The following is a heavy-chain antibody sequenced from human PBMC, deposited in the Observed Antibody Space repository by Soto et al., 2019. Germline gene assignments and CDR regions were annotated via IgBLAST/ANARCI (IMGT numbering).Heavy chain of an antibody. CDR3: ARDSLSGYYFDF. J-gene: IGHJ4*02. CDR2: TYHSGGT. V-gene: IGHV4-30-2*06. D-gene: IGHD3-22*01. Sequence: QLQLQESGSGLVKPSQTLSLTCVVSGDSISSGGYSWNWIRPSPGKGLEWIGHTYHSGGTLYNPSLDSRVNISVDKSKNQFSLRLTSVTAADTAVYYCARDSLSGYYFDFWGQGTLVTVSS. CDR1: GDSISSGGYS.